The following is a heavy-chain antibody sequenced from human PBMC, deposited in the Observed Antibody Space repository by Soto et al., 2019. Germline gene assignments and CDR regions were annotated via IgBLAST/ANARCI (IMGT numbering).Heavy chain of an antibody. D-gene: IGHD7-27*01. V-gene: IGHV3-74*01. CDR1: GFTFSSYW. CDR3: ARATNWENWYFDL. Sequence: EVQLVESGGGLVQPGGSLRLACAASGFTFSSYWMHWVRQAPGKGLVWVSRINSDGSSTSYADSVKGRFTISRDNAKNTLYLQMNRLRAEDTAVYYCARATNWENWYFDLWGRGTLVTVSS. J-gene: IGHJ2*01. CDR2: INSDGSST.